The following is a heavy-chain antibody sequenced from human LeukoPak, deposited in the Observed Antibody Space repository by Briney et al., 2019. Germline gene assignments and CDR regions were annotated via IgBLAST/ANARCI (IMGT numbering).Heavy chain of an antibody. D-gene: IGHD3-3*01. CDR2: ISYDGSNK. Sequence: PGGSLRLSCAASGFTFSSYAMHWVRQAPGKGLEWVAVISYDGSNKYYADSVKGRFTISRDNSKNTLYLQMNSLRAEDTAVYYCARGQIRFLDYWGQGTLVSVSS. V-gene: IGHV3-30-3*01. J-gene: IGHJ4*02. CDR3: ARGQIRFLDY. CDR1: GFTFSSYA.